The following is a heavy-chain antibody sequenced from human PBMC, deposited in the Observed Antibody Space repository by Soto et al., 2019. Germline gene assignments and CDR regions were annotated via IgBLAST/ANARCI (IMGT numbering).Heavy chain of an antibody. CDR3: TRDAKYYDILTGYFVNDY. J-gene: IGHJ4*02. D-gene: IGHD3-9*01. CDR2: ISTDNGNT. CDR1: GYTFNNFG. Sequence: QVQLVQSGGEVKKPGASVKVSCKASGYTFNNFGISWVRQAPGQGLEWLGWISTDNGNTKYAQSLQGRVTMTTVTTTTTAYMELRSLRSDDTAVYYCTRDAKYYDILTGYFVNDYWGQGTLVTVSS. V-gene: IGHV1-18*01.